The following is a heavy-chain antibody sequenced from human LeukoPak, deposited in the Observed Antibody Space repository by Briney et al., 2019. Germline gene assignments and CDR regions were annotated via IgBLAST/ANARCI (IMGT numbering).Heavy chain of an antibody. CDR2: IYPGDSDT. D-gene: IGHD2-2*01. CDR1: GYSFTGYW. CDR3: ARRGYCSSTACSVAAFDI. Sequence: GESLKISCKGSGYSFTGYWIGWVRQLPGKGLEWMGIIYPGDSDTRYSPSFQGQVTISADKSISTAYLQWSSLKASDTAMYYCARRGYCSSTACSVAAFDIWGQGTMVTVSS. J-gene: IGHJ3*02. V-gene: IGHV5-51*01.